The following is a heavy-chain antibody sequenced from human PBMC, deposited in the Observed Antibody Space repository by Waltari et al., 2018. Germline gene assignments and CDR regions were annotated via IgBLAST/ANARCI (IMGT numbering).Heavy chain of an antibody. V-gene: IGHV4-61*09. J-gene: IGHJ6*02. Sequence: QVQLQESGPGLVKPSPTLSLTCTVSGGSIRSGSYYWSWIRPPTGKGLEWIGYIYTSGSTNYNPSLKSRVTISVDTSKNQFSLKLSSVTAADTAVYYCARDGAMVQGVIKVSHYYGMDVWGQGTTVTVSS. D-gene: IGHD3-10*01. CDR2: IYTSGST. CDR3: ARDGAMVQGVIKVSHYYGMDV. CDR1: GGSIRSGSYY.